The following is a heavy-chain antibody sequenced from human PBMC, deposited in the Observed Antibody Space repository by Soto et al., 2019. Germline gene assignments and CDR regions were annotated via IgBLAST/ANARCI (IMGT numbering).Heavy chain of an antibody. J-gene: IGHJ6*02. CDR2: IKGDGSSL. V-gene: IGHV3-74*01. CDR1: GFTFTTYW. Sequence: EVKVVESGGGLVQPVGSLRLSCAASGFTFTTYWMHWVRQVPGKGLVWVSRIKGDGSSLSYADSVKGRFTISRDNVENTVYLQMGSLRADDTAVYYCARGLKNYYGVDVWGQGTTVTVSS. CDR3: ARGLKNYYGVDV.